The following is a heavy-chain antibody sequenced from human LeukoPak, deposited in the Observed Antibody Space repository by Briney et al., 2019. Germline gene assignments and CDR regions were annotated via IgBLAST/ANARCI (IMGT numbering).Heavy chain of an antibody. J-gene: IGHJ6*03. V-gene: IGHV4-59*01. Sequence: PSETLSLTCTVSGGSISRYYWSWIRQPPGKGLDWIGYIYYSVSTNYNPSLKSRVTVSVDTSKNQFSLKLSSVTAADTAVYYCARVKITIFGDSHYYYMDVWGKGTTVTVSS. CDR1: GGSISRYY. D-gene: IGHD3-3*01. CDR2: IYYSVST. CDR3: ARVKITIFGDSHYYYMDV.